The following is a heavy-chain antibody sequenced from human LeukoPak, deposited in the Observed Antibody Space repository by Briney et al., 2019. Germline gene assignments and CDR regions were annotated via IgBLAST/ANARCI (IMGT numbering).Heavy chain of an antibody. CDR1: GYTFTSYY. J-gene: IGHJ4*02. CDR3: ARQYYDSSGYLTFDY. CDR2: INPSGGST. D-gene: IGHD3-22*01. Sequence: ASVKVSCKASGYTFTSYYMHWVRQASGQGLEWMGIINPSGGSTSYAQKFQGRVTMTRDTSTSTVYMELSSLRSEDTAVYYCARQYYDSSGYLTFDYWGQGTLVTVSS. V-gene: IGHV1-46*03.